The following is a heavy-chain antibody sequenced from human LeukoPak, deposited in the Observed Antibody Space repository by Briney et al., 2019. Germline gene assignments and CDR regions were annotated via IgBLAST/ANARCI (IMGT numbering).Heavy chain of an antibody. CDR1: RFTVSTNY. V-gene: IGHV3-53*01. J-gene: IGHJ4*02. CDR3: AAAVQWLRYDY. Sequence: GGSLSLSCASSRFTVSTNYMSWVRQAPGKGLEWVSVIYSGGSTYYADSVKGRFTISRDNSMNTLYLQMNSLRAEDTAVYYCAAAVQWLRYDYWGQGTLVTVSS. D-gene: IGHD5-12*01. CDR2: IYSGGST.